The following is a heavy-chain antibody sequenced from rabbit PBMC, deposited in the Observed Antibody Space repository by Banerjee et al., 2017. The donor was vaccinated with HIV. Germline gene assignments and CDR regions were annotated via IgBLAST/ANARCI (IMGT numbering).Heavy chain of an antibody. V-gene: IGHV1S40*01. Sequence: QSLEESGGDLVKPGASLTLTCTASGFSFSSSDYMSWVRQAPGKGLEWIGDIDPIFGIAVYASWVNGRFTISSHNAQNTLYLQMNSLTAADTATYFCVREVAGRFGLWGPGTLVTVS. D-gene: IGHD4-1*01. J-gene: IGHJ6*01. CDR3: VREVAGRFGL. CDR1: GFSFSSSDY. CDR2: IDPIFGIA.